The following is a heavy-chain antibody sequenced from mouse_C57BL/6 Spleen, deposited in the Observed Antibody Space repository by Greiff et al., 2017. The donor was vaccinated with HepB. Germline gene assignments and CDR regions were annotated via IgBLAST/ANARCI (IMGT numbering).Heavy chain of an antibody. Sequence: QVQLQQSGAELVRPGTSVKVSCKASGYAFTNYLIEWVKQRPGQGLEWIGVINPGSGGTNYNEKFKGKATLTADKSSSTAYMQLSSLTSEDSAVYFCARSRITTVVFDYWGQGTTLTVSS. J-gene: IGHJ2*01. D-gene: IGHD1-1*01. CDR1: GYAFTNYL. CDR3: ARSRITTVVFDY. CDR2: INPGSGGT. V-gene: IGHV1-54*01.